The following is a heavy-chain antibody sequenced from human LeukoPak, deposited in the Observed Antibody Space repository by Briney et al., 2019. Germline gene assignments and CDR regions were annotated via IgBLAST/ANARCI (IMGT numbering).Heavy chain of an antibody. J-gene: IGHJ4*02. CDR1: GGSISSGGYY. D-gene: IGHD6-19*01. CDR3: ARDNGRSGWSHFDY. CDR2: IYYSGST. V-gene: IGHV4-31*03. Sequence: PSQTLSLTCTVSGGSISSGGYYWSWIRQHPGKGLEWIGYIYYSGSTYYNPSLKSRVTISVDTSKNQFSLKLSSVTAADTAVYYCARDNGRSGWSHFDYWGQGTLVTVSS.